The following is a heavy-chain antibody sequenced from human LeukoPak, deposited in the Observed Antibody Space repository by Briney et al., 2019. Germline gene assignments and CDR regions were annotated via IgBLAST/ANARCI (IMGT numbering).Heavy chain of an antibody. CDR2: IHYSGSA. J-gene: IGHJ4*02. CDR3: GRAGADNSGYYTIDY. CDR1: GDSISSGDYY. D-gene: IGHD3-22*01. V-gene: IGHV4-30-4*01. Sequence: SETLSLTCTVSGDSISSGDYYWSWIRQPPGKGLEWIGYIHYSGSAYYNPSLKSRVTMSVDTSKNQFSLRLSSVTAADTAVYYCGRAGADNSGYYTIDYWGQGTLVTVSS.